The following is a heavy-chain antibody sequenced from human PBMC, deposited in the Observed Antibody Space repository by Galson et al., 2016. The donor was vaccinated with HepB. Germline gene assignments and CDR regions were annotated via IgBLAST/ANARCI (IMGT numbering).Heavy chain of an antibody. V-gene: IGHV2-5*02. CDR3: ARRLDSSGEPCFDY. CDR1: GQSLQDSKVG. J-gene: IGHJ4*02. CDR2: IYWDDDR. Sequence: PALVKPPQTLTLSCTVSGQSLQDSKVGVGWIRQPPGKAPEWLGIIYWDDDRRYSPSLKNRISIAQDMSKNEVVLTLANVEPGDTGTYYCARRLDSSGEPCFDYWGQGILVTVAS. D-gene: IGHD1-26*01.